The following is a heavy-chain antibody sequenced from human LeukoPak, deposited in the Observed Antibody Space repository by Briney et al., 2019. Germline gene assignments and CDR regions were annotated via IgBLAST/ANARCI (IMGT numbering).Heavy chain of an antibody. D-gene: IGHD1-1*01. Sequence: GGSLRLSCAASGFTFSSYAMNWVRQAPGKGLEWVSSISGGGGSTYYADSVKGRFTISRDNSKNTLYLQMNSLRAEDTAIYYCARDLRDWKPYYGMDAWGQGTTVTVSS. J-gene: IGHJ6*02. V-gene: IGHV3-23*01. CDR3: ARDLRDWKPYYGMDA. CDR1: GFTFSSYA. CDR2: ISGGGGST.